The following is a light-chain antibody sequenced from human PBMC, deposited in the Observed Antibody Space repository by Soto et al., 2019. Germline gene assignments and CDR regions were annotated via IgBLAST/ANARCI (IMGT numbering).Light chain of an antibody. CDR1: QSISSY. CDR2: DAS. V-gene: IGKV1-39*01. Sequence: DIQMTQSPSSLSASVGDRVTITCRASQSISSYLNWYQQKQGKAPTLLIYDASSLQTGVPSRFSGSGSGTDFTLTISSLQPEDFATYYCQQSYSTLRTFGGGTKVEIK. J-gene: IGKJ4*01. CDR3: QQSYSTLRT.